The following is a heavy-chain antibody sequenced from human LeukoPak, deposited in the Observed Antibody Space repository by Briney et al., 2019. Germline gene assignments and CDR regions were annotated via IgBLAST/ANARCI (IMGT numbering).Heavy chain of an antibody. Sequence: GGSLRLSCAASGFTVSSNYMSWVRQAPGKGLEWVSVIYSGGSTYYADSVKGRFTISRDNSKNTLYLQMNSLRAEDAAVYYCAKYRGSSSYYFGYWGQGTLVTVSS. CDR3: AKYRGSSSYYFGY. CDR1: GFTVSSNY. D-gene: IGHD6-6*01. CDR2: IYSGGST. J-gene: IGHJ4*02. V-gene: IGHV3-53*01.